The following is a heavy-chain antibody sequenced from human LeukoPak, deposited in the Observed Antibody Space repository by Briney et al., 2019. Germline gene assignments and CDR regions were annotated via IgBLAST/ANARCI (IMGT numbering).Heavy chain of an antibody. CDR2: IYSGGST. V-gene: IGHV3-66*01. CDR1: GFSVSRNY. D-gene: IGHD1-1*01. CDR3: ARKTDHQTGGDY. J-gene: IGHJ4*02. Sequence: GGSLRLSCAASGFSVSRNYMTWVRRAPGEGLEWVSLIYSGGSTSYADSVKGRFTISRDNSKNTLYLQMNSLRAEDTAVYYCARKTDHQTGGDYWGQGTLVTVSS.